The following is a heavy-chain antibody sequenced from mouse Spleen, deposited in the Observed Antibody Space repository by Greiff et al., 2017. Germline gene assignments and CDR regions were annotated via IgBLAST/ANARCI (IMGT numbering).Heavy chain of an antibody. V-gene: IGHV1S29*02. D-gene: IGHD2-1*01. CDR3: ARLGNLYAMDY. Sequence: EVQLQQSGPELVKPGASVKISCKASGYTFTDYNMHWVKQSHGKSLEWIGYIYPYNGGTGYNQKFKSKATLTVDNSSSTAYMELRSLTSEDSAVYYCARLGNLYAMDYWGQGTSVTVSS. CDR2: IYPYNGGT. J-gene: IGHJ4*01. CDR1: GYTFTDYN.